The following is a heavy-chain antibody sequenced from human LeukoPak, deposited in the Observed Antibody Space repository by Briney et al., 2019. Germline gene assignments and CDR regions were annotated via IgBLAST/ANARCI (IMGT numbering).Heavy chain of an antibody. D-gene: IGHD3-22*01. V-gene: IGHV4-59*01. Sequence: SETLSLTCTVSGGSISSYYWSWIRQPPGKGLEWIGYIYYSGSTNYTPSLKSRVTISVDTSKNQSSLKLSSVTAADTAVYYCARDLYYDSSGNGGFDPWGQGTLVTVSS. J-gene: IGHJ5*02. CDR2: IYYSGST. CDR3: ARDLYYDSSGNGGFDP. CDR1: GGSISSYY.